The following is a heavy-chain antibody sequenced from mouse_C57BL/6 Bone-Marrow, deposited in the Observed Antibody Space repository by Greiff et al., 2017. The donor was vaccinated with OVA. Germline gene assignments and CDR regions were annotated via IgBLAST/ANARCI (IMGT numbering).Heavy chain of an antibody. V-gene: IGHV1-64*01. Sequence: QVQLQQPGAELVKPGASVKLSCKASGYTFTSYWMHWVKQRPGQGLEWIGMIHPNSGSTNYNEKFKSKATLTVDKSSSTAYMQLSSLTSEDSAVYYCARLDYDYDEDYWGQGTTLTVSS. D-gene: IGHD2-4*01. CDR3: ARLDYDYDEDY. CDR1: GYTFTSYW. CDR2: IHPNSGST. J-gene: IGHJ2*01.